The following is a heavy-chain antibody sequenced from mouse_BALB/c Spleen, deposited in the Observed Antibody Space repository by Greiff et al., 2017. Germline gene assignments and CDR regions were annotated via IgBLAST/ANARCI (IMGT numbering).Heavy chain of an antibody. Sequence: EVQGVESGAELVRPGALVKLSCKASGFNIKDYYMHWVKQRPEQGLEWIGWIDPENGNTIYDPKFQGKASITADTSSNTAYLQLSSLTSEDTAVYYCASNYYGSSYAMDYWGQGTSVTVSS. D-gene: IGHD1-1*01. V-gene: IGHV14-1*02. CDR3: ASNYYGSSYAMDY. CDR2: IDPENGNT. J-gene: IGHJ4*01. CDR1: GFNIKDYY.